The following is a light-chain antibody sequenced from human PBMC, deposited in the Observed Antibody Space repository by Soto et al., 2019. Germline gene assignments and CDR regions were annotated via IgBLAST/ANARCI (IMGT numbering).Light chain of an antibody. Sequence: QSALTQPASVSGSPGQSITSSCSGTSSDVGRYNLVSWYQQHPGKAPKLMLYEGNKRPSGVSDRFSGSKTDNTASLTLSGLQAEHEADYYCGSFGGDNTYVFGTGTKIAV. J-gene: IGLJ1*01. CDR3: GSFGGDNTYV. CDR2: EGN. V-gene: IGLV2-23*01. CDR1: SSDVGRYNL.